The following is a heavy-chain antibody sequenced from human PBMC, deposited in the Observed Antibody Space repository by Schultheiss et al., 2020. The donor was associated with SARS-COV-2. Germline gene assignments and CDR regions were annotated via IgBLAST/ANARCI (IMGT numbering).Heavy chain of an antibody. D-gene: IGHD3-22*01. CDR1: GFTFSNAW. J-gene: IGHJ4*02. Sequence: GESLKISCAASGFTFSNAWMNWVRQAPGKGLEWVGRIKSKTDGGTTDYAAPVKGRFTISRDDSKNTLYLQMNSLRAEDTAVYYCAKLYDSSGYYYFDYWGQGTLVTVSS. CDR3: AKLYDSSGYYYFDY. CDR2: IKSKTDGGTT. V-gene: IGHV3-15*07.